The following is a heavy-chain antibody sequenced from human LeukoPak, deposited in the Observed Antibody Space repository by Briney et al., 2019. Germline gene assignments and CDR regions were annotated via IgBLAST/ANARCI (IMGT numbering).Heavy chain of an antibody. D-gene: IGHD3-22*01. CDR3: ARGRIVVVIPDAFDI. V-gene: IGHV4-30-2*01. J-gene: IGHJ3*02. Sequence: PSQTLSLTCAVPGGSISSGGYSWSWIRQPPGKGLGWIGYIYHSGSTYYNPSLKSRVTISVDRSKNQFSLKLSSVTAADTAVYYCARGRIVVVIPDAFDIWGQGTMVTVSS. CDR2: IYHSGST. CDR1: GGSISSGGYS.